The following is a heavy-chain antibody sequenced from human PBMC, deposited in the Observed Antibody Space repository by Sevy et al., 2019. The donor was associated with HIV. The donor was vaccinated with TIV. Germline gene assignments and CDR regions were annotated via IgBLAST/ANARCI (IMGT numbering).Heavy chain of an antibody. J-gene: IGHJ2*01. CDR2: ITGSGDST. V-gene: IGHV3-23*01. CDR3: ATVPRYSGPYWYFDL. Sequence: GGSLRLSCAASGFTISSYWVTWVRQAPGKGLEWVSGITGSGDSTYYADSVKGRFTISRDNLKNTLYLQMNSLRVEDTAVYYCATVPRYSGPYWYFDLWGRGTLVTVSS. CDR1: GFTISSYW. D-gene: IGHD1-26*01.